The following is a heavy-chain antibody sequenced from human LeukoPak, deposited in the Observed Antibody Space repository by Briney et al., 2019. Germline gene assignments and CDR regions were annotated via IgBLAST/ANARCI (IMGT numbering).Heavy chain of an antibody. CDR2: IRQDGSEK. CDR1: GFTFTDYW. Sequence: GGSLRLSCEVSGFTFTDYWMNWVRQAPGKGPELAASIRQDGSEKTYVDSVKGRFTISRDNTKNSLSLQLNGLRAEDTAVYYCARDGTAAGLYFDLWGQGTLVTVSS. V-gene: IGHV3-7*01. J-gene: IGHJ4*01. D-gene: IGHD6-13*01. CDR3: ARDGTAAGLYFDL.